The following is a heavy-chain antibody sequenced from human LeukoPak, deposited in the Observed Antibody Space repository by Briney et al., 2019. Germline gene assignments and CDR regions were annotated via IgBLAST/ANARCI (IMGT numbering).Heavy chain of an antibody. J-gene: IGHJ6*02. D-gene: IGHD1-1*01. V-gene: IGHV1-8*01. Sequence: ASVKVSCKTSGYTFTSYDINWVRQATGQGLEWMGWMNPNSGNTGYAQKFQGRVTMTRNTSISTAYMELSSLRSEDTAVYYCARSITNYYYYGMDVWGQGTTVTVSS. CDR3: ARSITNYYYYGMDV. CDR1: GYTFTSYD. CDR2: MNPNSGNT.